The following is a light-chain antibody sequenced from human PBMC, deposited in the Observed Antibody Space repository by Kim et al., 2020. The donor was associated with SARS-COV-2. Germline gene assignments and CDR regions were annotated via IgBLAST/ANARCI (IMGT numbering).Light chain of an antibody. CDR3: HQCTDLFT. J-gene: IGKJ3*01. Sequence: EIVLTQSPATLSLSPGERATLSCRASQSVRSNSFAWYQQKPGQAPRLLIFDTYKRATGIPARFSGSGSGTDFTLTISSLEPEDFAVYYCHQCTDLFTFGPGTKVDIK. CDR2: DTY. V-gene: IGKV3-11*01. CDR1: QSVRSN.